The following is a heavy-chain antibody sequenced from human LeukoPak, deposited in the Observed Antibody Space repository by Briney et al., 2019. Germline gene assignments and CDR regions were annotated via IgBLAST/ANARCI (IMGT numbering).Heavy chain of an antibody. CDR2: ISSSSSYI. CDR1: GFTFSNYA. CDR3: ARRDYYYYYMDV. V-gene: IGHV3-21*01. Sequence: GGSLRLSCAASGFTFSNYAMSWVRQAPGKGLEWVSSISSSSSYIYYADSVKGRFTISRDNAKNSLYLQMNSLRAEDTAVYYCARRDYYYYYMDVWGKGTTVTVSS. J-gene: IGHJ6*03.